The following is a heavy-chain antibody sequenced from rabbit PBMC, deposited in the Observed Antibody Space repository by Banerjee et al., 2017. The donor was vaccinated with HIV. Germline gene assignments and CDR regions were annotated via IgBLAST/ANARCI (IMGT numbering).Heavy chain of an antibody. Sequence: QSLEESGGDLVKPGASLTLTCTASGFSFSSSYYMCWVRQAPGKGLEWIACIYAGSSGSTYYASWAKGRFTISKTSSTTVTLQMTSLTAADTATYFCARDNYYTYGYAGYAANLWGPGTLVTVS. D-gene: IGHD6-1*01. CDR3: ARDNYYTYGYAGYAANL. J-gene: IGHJ4*01. V-gene: IGHV1S40*01. CDR1: GFSFSSSYY. CDR2: IYAGSSGST.